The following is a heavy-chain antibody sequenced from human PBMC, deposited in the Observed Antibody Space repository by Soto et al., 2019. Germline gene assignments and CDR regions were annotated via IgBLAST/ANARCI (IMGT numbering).Heavy chain of an antibody. V-gene: IGHV1-24*01. CDR2: FDPEDGET. CDR3: ATGSRIGVRWLSYYYGMDV. Sequence: QVQLVQSGAEVKKPGASVKVSCKVSGYTLTELSMHWVRQAPGKGLEWMGGFDPEDGETIYAQKFQGRVTMTEDTSTDTAYRELSSLRSEDTAVYYCATGSRIGVRWLSYYYGMDVWGQGTTVTVSS. D-gene: IGHD3-22*01. J-gene: IGHJ6*02. CDR1: GYTLTELS.